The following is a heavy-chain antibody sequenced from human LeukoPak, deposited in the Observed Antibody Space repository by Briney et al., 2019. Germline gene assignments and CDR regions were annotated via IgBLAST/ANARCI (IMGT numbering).Heavy chain of an antibody. J-gene: IGHJ3*02. CDR1: GGSISSGSYY. V-gene: IGHV4-61*02. D-gene: IGHD3-22*01. Sequence: SETLSLTCTVSGGSISSGSYYWSWIRQPAGKGLEWIGRIYTSGSTNYNPSLKSRVTISVDTSKNQFSLKLSSVTAADTAVYYCARDDPSYYYDSTAFDIWGQGTMVTVSS. CDR2: IYTSGST. CDR3: ARDDPSYYYDSTAFDI.